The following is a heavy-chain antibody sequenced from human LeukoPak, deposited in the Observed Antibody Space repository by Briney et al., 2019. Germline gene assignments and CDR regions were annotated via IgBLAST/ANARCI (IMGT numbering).Heavy chain of an antibody. D-gene: IGHD3-3*01. CDR2: IYYSGNT. CDR1: GGSISSYY. J-gene: IGHJ6*02. CDR3: ARQGSYDFWSGYYRDYYYGMDV. V-gene: IGHV4-59*08. Sequence: SETLSLTCTVSGGSISSYYWSWIRQPPGKGLEWIGYIYYSGNTNYNPSLKSRVTISVDTSKNQFSLKLSSVTAADTAVCYCARQGSYDFWSGYYRDYYYGMDVWGQGTTVTVSS.